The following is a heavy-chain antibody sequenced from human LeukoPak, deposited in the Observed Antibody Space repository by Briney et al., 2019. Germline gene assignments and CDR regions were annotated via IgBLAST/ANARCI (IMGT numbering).Heavy chain of an antibody. CDR3: ARDPGSSSFDY. V-gene: IGHV3-7*01. D-gene: IGHD6-13*01. J-gene: IGHJ4*02. Sequence: GGSLRLSCAASGFTFSNYWMTWVRQTPGKGLEFVANIDRDGRVKNYVGSVKGRFTISRDNAKNSLYLQMNSLRADDTAIYYCARDPGSSSFDYWGQGSLVTVSS. CDR2: IDRDGRVK. CDR1: GFTFSNYW.